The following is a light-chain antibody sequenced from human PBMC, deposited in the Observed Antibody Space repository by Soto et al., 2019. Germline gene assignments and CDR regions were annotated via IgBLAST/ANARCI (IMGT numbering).Light chain of an antibody. CDR1: QSISTY. J-gene: IGKJ1*01. V-gene: IGKV1-39*01. CDR2: AAS. Sequence: DVRMTQSPSSLSASVGDSVTITCRASQSISTYLNWYQQKPGRAPKVVIYAASNLQSGVPSRFSGSGSGTDFTLTIRGLPPGDSATYFCHQSFGITWTFGQGTKVEI. CDR3: HQSFGITWT.